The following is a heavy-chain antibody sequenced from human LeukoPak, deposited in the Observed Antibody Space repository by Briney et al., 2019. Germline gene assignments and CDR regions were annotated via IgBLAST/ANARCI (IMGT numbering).Heavy chain of an antibody. CDR2: ISSSSSYT. J-gene: IGHJ4*02. CDR1: RFTFSDYY. CDR3: ARDLFGDDYGDSRAGY. V-gene: IGHV3-11*06. D-gene: IGHD4-17*01. Sequence: GGSLRLSCAASRFTFSDYYMSWIRQAPGKGLEWVSYISSSSSYTNYADSVKGRFTISRDNAKNSLYLQMNSLRAEDTAVYYCARDLFGDDYGDSRAGYWGQGTLVTVSS.